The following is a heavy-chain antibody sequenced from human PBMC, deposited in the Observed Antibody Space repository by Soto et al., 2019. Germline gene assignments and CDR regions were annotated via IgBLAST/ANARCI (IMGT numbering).Heavy chain of an antibody. Sequence: QVQLVESGGGVVQPGRSLRLSCAASGFTFSSYAMHWVRQAPGKGLEWVAVISYDGSNKYYADSVKGRFTISRDNSRNTLHLQMNSLRAEDTAVYYCAREPYYGSASWDLWGRGTLVTVSS. CDR2: ISYDGSNK. D-gene: IGHD3-10*01. V-gene: IGHV3-30-3*01. CDR1: GFTFSSYA. CDR3: AREPYYGSASWDL. J-gene: IGHJ2*01.